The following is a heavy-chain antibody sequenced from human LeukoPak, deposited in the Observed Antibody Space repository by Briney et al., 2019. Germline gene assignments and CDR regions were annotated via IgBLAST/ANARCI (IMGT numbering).Heavy chain of an antibody. V-gene: IGHV3-15*01. CDR3: STDLGPAIDY. Sequence: GGSLRLSCAASGLTFSNNWMTWVRQAPGMGLEWVGRIKSKADGGTTDYSAPVKGRFIISRDDSKNTLFLQMNSLKTEDTAMYYCSTDLGPAIDYWGQGTLVTASS. CDR1: GLTFSNNW. CDR2: IKSKADGGTT. J-gene: IGHJ4*02.